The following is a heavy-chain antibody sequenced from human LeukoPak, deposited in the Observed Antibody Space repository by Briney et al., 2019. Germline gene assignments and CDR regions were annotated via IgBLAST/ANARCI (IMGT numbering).Heavy chain of an antibody. D-gene: IGHD1-26*01. J-gene: IGHJ4*02. CDR2: IYYSGST. CDR1: GGSISSYY. CDR3: ARHLPKWGWDY. Sequence: SETLSLTCTVSGGSISSYYWSWIRQPPGKGLEWLGYIYYSGSTKYNPSLKSRDTISVDTSKNQFSLKLSSVTAADTAVYYCARHLPKWGWDYWGQGTLVTVSS. V-gene: IGHV4-59*08.